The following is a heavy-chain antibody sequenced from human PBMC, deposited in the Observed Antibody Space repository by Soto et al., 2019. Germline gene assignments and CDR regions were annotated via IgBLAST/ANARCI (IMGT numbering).Heavy chain of an antibody. CDR3: ARDGAGVPSYYYYGMDV. D-gene: IGHD1-26*01. Sequence: GGSLRLSCAASGFTFSSYAVHWVRQAPGKGLEWVAVISYDGSNKYYADSVRGRFTISRDNSKNTLYLQMNSLRAEDTAVYYCARDGAGVPSYYYYGMDVWGQGTTVTVSS. CDR2: ISYDGSNK. J-gene: IGHJ6*02. V-gene: IGHV3-30-3*01. CDR1: GFTFSSYA.